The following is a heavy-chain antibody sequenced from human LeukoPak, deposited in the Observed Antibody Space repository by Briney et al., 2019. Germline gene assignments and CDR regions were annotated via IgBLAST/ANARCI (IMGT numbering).Heavy chain of an antibody. Sequence: SGPTLVNPTQTLTLTCTFSGFSLSTSGMCVSWIRQPPGKALEWLARIDWDDDKYYRTSLKTRLTPSKDISKNQVVLTMTNMDPVDTATYYCARMGRGFGGVIVVFDYWGQGTLVTVSS. V-gene: IGHV2-70*11. CDR3: ARMGRGFGGVIVVFDY. J-gene: IGHJ4*02. D-gene: IGHD3-16*02. CDR2: IDWDDDK. CDR1: GFSLSTSGMC.